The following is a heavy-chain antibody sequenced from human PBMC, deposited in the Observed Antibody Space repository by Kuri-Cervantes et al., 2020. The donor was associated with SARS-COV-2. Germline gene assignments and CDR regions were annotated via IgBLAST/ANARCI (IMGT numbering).Heavy chain of an antibody. CDR3: AGRGHSYGYEGYYYYMDV. Sequence: ESLKISCTVSGGSISSYYRSWIRQPPGKGLEWIGYIYYSGSTNYNPSLKSRVTISVDTSKNQFSLKLSSVTAADTAVYYCAGRGHSYGYEGYYYYMDVWGKGTTVTVSS. V-gene: IGHV4-59*12. CDR2: IYYSGST. D-gene: IGHD5-18*01. J-gene: IGHJ6*03. CDR1: GGSISSYY.